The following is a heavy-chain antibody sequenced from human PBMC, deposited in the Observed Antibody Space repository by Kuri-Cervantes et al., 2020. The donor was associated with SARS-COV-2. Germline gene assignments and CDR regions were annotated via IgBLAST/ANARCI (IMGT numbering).Heavy chain of an antibody. D-gene: IGHD3-10*01. V-gene: IGHV4-4*07. Sequence: SETLSLTCTVSGVSISSHDWSWIRQPAGKGLEWIGHLYARGTTNYSPSLKSRVTMSRDTSKNQFSLNLGSVTTADTAFYYCARDLGYYASESYSSFYYYMDVWGRGTTVTVSS. J-gene: IGHJ6*03. CDR1: GVSISSHD. CDR3: ARDLGYYASESYSSFYYYMDV. CDR2: LYARGTT.